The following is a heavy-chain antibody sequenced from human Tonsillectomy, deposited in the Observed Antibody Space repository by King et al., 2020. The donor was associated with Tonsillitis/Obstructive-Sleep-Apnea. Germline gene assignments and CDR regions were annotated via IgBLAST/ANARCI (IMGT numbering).Heavy chain of an antibody. Sequence: VQLVESGGGLVQPGGSLRLSCAASGFTFSNYAMSWVRQAPGKGLEGVSSLSGIGSTYNADSVKGRFTISRDNSKNTLYLQMNSLRAEDTAVYYCAKETGSSSGYMDVWGKGTTVTVSS. CDR2: LSGIGST. CDR3: AKETGSSSGYMDV. CDR1: GFTFSNYA. J-gene: IGHJ6*03. D-gene: IGHD6-6*01. V-gene: IGHV3-23*04.